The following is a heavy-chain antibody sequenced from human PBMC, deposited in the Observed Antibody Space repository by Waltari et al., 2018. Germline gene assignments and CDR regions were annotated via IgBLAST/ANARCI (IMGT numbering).Heavy chain of an antibody. Sequence: QVQLQQWGAGLLKPSETLSLTCAVYGGSFRGYYWSWISQPPGKGLEWIGEINHSGSTNYNPSLKSRVTISVDTSKNQFSLKLSSVTAADTAVYYCARGEGIDMTFGGATDYWGQGTLVTVSS. D-gene: IGHD3-16*01. CDR1: GGSFRGYY. J-gene: IGHJ4*02. CDR3: ARGEGIDMTFGGATDY. CDR2: INHSGST. V-gene: IGHV4-34*01.